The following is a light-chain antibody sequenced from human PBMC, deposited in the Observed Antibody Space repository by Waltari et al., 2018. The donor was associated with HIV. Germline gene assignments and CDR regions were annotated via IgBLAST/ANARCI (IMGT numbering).Light chain of an antibody. CDR2: AAS. CDR1: QSVSHN. Sequence: EIVMTQSPATLSVSPGETATLSCRASQSVSHNLAWYQQKPGQPPRLVIYAASSRAAGIPARFRGSGSGTEFTLTITSLQSGDFGVYYCQQYSDWPRYTFGGGTNLEIK. CDR3: QQYSDWPRYT. V-gene: IGKV3-15*01. J-gene: IGKJ2*01.